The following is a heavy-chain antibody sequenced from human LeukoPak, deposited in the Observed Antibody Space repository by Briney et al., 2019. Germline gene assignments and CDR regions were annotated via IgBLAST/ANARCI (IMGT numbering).Heavy chain of an antibody. J-gene: IGHJ4*02. CDR1: GLTFSSYG. CDR2: ISGSGGST. CDR3: AILYGDYDDY. V-gene: IGHV3-23*01. Sequence: GGSLRLSCAASGLTFSSYGMSWVRQAPGKGLEWVSAISGSGGSTYYADSVKGRFTISRDNSKNTLYLQMNSLRAEDTAVYYCAILYGDYDDYWGQGTLVTVSS. D-gene: IGHD4-17*01.